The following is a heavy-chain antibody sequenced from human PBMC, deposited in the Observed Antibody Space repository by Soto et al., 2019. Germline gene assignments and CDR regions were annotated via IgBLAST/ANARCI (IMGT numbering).Heavy chain of an antibody. D-gene: IGHD6-13*01. CDR2: ISGSGGST. Sequence: PGGSLRLSCAASGFTFSSYAMSWVRQAPGKGLEWVSAISGSGGSTYYADSVKGRFTISRDNSKNTLYLQMNSLRAEDTAVYYCAKNLDWGYSNLVWVAFDIWGQGTMVTVSS. J-gene: IGHJ3*02. CDR1: GFTFSSYA. V-gene: IGHV3-23*01. CDR3: AKNLDWGYSNLVWVAFDI.